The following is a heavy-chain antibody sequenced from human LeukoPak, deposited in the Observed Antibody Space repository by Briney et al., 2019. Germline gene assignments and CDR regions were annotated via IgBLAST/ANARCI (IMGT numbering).Heavy chain of an antibody. CDR3: AKGHRYCTSGNCNSAVDY. J-gene: IGHJ4*02. CDR2: IGGGGGST. Sequence: GGSLRLSCSMSGFTLSHYAMSWVRQAPGKGLEWVSTIGGGGGSTDYTDSVKGRFTISRDNSKNTLYLQMNSLGAEDTAVYYCAKGHRYCTSGNCNSAVDYWGQGTLVTVSS. D-gene: IGHD2-15*01. CDR1: GFTLSHYA. V-gene: IGHV3-23*01.